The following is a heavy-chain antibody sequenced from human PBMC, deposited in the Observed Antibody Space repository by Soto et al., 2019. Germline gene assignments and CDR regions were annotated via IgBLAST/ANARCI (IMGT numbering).Heavy chain of an antibody. CDR1: GGSFSGYY. D-gene: IGHD3-9*01. V-gene: IGHV4-34*01. CDR2: INHSGST. Sequence: SETLSLTCAVYGGSFSGYYWSWIRQPPGKGLEWIGEINHSGSTNYNPSLKSRVTISVDTSKNQFSLKLSSVTAADTAVYYCARDYDILTGYSYWGQGTLVTVSS. CDR3: ARDYDILTGYSY. J-gene: IGHJ4*02.